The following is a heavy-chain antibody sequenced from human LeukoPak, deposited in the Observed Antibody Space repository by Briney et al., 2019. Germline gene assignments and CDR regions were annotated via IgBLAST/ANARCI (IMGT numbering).Heavy chain of an antibody. D-gene: IGHD6-19*01. Sequence: GESLKISCKTSGYKFSDYWIGWVRQMPGKGLEWMGIIYPGDSDTRYSPSFQGQVTISADKSISTAYLQWSSLKASDTAMYYCARSSSGQIDYWGQGTLVTVSS. V-gene: IGHV5-51*01. J-gene: IGHJ4*02. CDR2: IYPGDSDT. CDR3: ARSSSGQIDY. CDR1: GYKFSDYW.